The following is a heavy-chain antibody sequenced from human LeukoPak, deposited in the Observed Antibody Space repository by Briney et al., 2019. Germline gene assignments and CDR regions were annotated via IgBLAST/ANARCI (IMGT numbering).Heavy chain of an antibody. CDR2: ISAYSGNT. CDR1: GYTFTTYG. Sequence: GASVKVSCKASGYTFTTYGISWVRQAPGQGLEWMGGISAYSGNTNYAQNVQGRVTMTTDTSTSTAYLEVRSLRYDDTAVYFCARDLIAVRPGWFDPWGQGTLVIVSS. J-gene: IGHJ5*02. CDR3: ARDLIAVRPGWFDP. D-gene: IGHD6-6*01. V-gene: IGHV1-18*04.